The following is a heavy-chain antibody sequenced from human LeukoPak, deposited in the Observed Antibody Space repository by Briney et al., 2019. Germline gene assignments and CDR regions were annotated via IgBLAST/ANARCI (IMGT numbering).Heavy chain of an antibody. V-gene: IGHV3-21*01. CDR3: TYPAFFDY. CDR2: ISSSSSYI. CDR1: GFTFSSYS. Sequence: GGSLRLSCAASGFTFSSYSMNWVRQAPGKGLEWVSSISSSSSYIYYADSVKGRFTISRDNSMDTVYLQMNRLRVEDTALYYCTYPAFFDYWGQGTLVTVSS. J-gene: IGHJ4*02.